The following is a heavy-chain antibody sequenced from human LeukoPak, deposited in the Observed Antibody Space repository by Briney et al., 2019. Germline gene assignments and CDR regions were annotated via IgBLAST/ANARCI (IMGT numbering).Heavy chain of an antibody. CDR2: IKQDGSEQ. V-gene: IGHV3-7*01. CDR3: ARGTIFGVVISAFSFDF. D-gene: IGHD3-3*01. CDR1: GFTFRNYW. J-gene: IGHJ4*02. Sequence: GGSLRLSCAASGFTFRNYWMTWVRQAPGKGLEWVANIKQDGSEQDYVDSVKGRFTISRDNAKTSLYLQMTSLRAEDTAVYYCARGTIFGVVISAFSFDFWGQGTLVTVSS.